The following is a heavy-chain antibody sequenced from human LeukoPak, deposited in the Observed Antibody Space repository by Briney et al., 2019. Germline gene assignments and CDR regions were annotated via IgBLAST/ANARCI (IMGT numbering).Heavy chain of an antibody. V-gene: IGHV3-53*01. CDR1: GFTVSSNY. J-gene: IGHJ4*02. D-gene: IGHD3-22*01. CDR2: IYSGGDT. Sequence: AWGSLCLSCAASGFTVSSNYLSWVRQAPGKGLEWVSVIYSGGDTYYADSVKGRFTISRDNAKNTLYLQMNSLRAEDTAVYYCARAAYDSGSYIVNHDYWGQGTLVTVSS. CDR3: ARAAYDSGSYIVNHDY.